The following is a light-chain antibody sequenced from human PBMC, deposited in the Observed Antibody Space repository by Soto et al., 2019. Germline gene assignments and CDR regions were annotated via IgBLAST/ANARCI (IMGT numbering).Light chain of an antibody. J-gene: IGLJ1*01. Sequence: QSVLNQPASVSGSPGQSITISCTGNSSDVGGYNYVSWYQEHPGKAPKLMIYDVSNRPSGVSNRFSGSKSGNTASLTISGLQAEDEADYYCSSYTTDSTYVFGTGTKVTVL. V-gene: IGLV2-14*01. CDR3: SSYTTDSTYV. CDR1: SSDVGGYNY. CDR2: DVS.